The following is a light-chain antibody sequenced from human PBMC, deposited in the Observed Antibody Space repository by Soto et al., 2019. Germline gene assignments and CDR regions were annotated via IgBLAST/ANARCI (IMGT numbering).Light chain of an antibody. J-gene: IGLJ1*01. V-gene: IGLV2-11*01. CDR1: SSDVGGYNY. Sequence: QSALTQPRSVSGSPGQSVTISCTGTSSDVGGYNYVSWYQQHPGKAPKLMIYDVSRRPSGVPDRFSGSKSGNTASLTISGLQAEDEADYYCGSYAGGNTFVFGTGTKLTVL. CDR2: DVS. CDR3: GSYAGGNTFV.